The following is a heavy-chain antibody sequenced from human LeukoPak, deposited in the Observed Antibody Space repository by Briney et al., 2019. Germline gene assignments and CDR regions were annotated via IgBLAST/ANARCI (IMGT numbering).Heavy chain of an antibody. CDR2: IYSGDST. CDR3: ARGGSYLSAFGI. J-gene: IGHJ3*02. D-gene: IGHD1-26*01. V-gene: IGHV3-53*01. Sequence: GGSLRLSCEASGFSVSSNYMSWVRQAPGKGLEWVSVIYSGDSTDYADSVKGRFTISRDNSKNTLYLQMNSLRAEDTAVYYCARGGSYLSAFGIWGQGTMVTVSS. CDR1: GFSVSSNY.